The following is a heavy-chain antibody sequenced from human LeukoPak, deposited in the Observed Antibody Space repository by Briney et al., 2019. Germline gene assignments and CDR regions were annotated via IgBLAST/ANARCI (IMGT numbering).Heavy chain of an antibody. Sequence: SETLSLTCTVSGGSVSSGSYYWSWIRQPPGKGLEWLGYIYYSGSTNYNPSLKSRVTISVDTSKNQFSLKLSSVTAADTAVYYCARSVTIYGVVLYYYYGMDVWGQGTTVTVSS. D-gene: IGHD3-3*01. J-gene: IGHJ6*02. CDR1: GGSVSSGSYY. V-gene: IGHV4-61*01. CDR3: ARSVTIYGVVLYYYYGMDV. CDR2: IYYSGST.